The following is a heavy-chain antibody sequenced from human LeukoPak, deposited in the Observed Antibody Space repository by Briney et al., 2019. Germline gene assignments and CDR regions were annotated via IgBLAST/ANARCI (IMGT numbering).Heavy chain of an antibody. D-gene: IGHD3-10*01. CDR2: VNPNSGVT. V-gene: IGHV1-2*02. CDR1: GYTFTGYY. CDR3: ARVGAYGSGSYLVY. Sequence: ASVKVSCKASGYTFTGYYMHWVRQAPGQGLEWMGWVNPNSGVTNYAQKFQGRVTMTRDTSISTAYMELSSLRSDDTAVYYCARVGAYGSGSYLVYWGQGSLVTVSS. J-gene: IGHJ4*02.